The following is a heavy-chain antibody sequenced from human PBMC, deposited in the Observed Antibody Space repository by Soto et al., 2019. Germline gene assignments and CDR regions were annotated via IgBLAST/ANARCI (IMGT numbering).Heavy chain of an antibody. J-gene: IGHJ5*02. CDR1: GGSVSSGSYY. CDR3: ARDPLRGSFRFDP. Sequence: SETLSLTCTVSGGSVSSGSYYWSWIRQPPGKGLEWIGYIYYSGSTNYNPSLKSRVTISVDTSKNQFSLKLSSVTAADTAVYYCARDPLRGSFRFDPWGQGTLVTVSS. D-gene: IGHD1-26*01. CDR2: IYYSGST. V-gene: IGHV4-61*01.